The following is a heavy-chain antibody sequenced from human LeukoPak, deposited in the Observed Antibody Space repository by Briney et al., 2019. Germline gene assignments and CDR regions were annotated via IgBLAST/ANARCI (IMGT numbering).Heavy chain of an antibody. CDR1: RFTFSSYA. J-gene: IGHJ6*04. D-gene: IGHD3-10*02. V-gene: IGHV3-23*01. CDR2: ISGSGGST. CDR3: AELGITMIGGV. Sequence: GGSLRLSCAASRFTFSSYAMSWVRQAPGKGLEWVSAISGSGGSTYYADSVKGRFTISRDNAKNSLYLQMNSLRAEDTAVYYCAELGITMIGGVWGKGTTVTVSS.